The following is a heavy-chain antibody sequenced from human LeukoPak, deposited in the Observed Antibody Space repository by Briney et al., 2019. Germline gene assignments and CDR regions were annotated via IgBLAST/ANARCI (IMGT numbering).Heavy chain of an antibody. CDR1: GGTFSSYA. Sequence: EASVKVSCKASGGTFSSYAISWVRQAPGQGLEWMGRIIPILGIANYAQKFQGRVTFTADKSTSTAYMELSSLRSEDTAVYYCATDWSGYCSSTSCLTYYYYYGMDVWGQGTTVTVSS. D-gene: IGHD2-2*01. CDR2: IIPILGIA. CDR3: ATDWSGYCSSTSCLTYYYYYGMDV. V-gene: IGHV1-69*04. J-gene: IGHJ6*02.